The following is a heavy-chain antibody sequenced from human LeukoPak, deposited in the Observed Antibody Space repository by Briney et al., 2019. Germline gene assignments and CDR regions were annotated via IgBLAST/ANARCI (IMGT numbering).Heavy chain of an antibody. CDR2: ISSSSSTI. CDR1: GFILSTYS. Sequence: GGSLRLSCAAPGFILSTYSMNWVRQPPGQGLEWVSYISSSSSTIYYADSVKGRFTISRDNAENSLYLQMNSLGAEDTAVYYCARDDHYNYYYMDVWGKGTTVTVSS. V-gene: IGHV3-48*01. J-gene: IGHJ6*03. CDR3: ARDDHYNYYYMDV.